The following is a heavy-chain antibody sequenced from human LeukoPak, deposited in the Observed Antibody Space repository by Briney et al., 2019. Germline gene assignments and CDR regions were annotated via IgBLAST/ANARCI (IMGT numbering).Heavy chain of an antibody. CDR2: IIPIFGTA. D-gene: IGHD3-3*01. CDR3: ARGPSYYDFWSGYSNWFDP. CDR1: GGTFSSYA. V-gene: IGHV1-69*01. J-gene: IGHJ5*02. Sequence: SVKVSCKASGGTFSSYAISWVRQAPGQGLEGMGGIIPIFGTANYAQKFQGRVTITADESTSTAYMELSSLRSEDTAVYYCARGPSYYDFWSGYSNWFDPWGQGTLVTVSS.